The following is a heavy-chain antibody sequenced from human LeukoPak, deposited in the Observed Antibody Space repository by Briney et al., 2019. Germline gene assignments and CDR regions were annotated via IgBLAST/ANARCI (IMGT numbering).Heavy chain of an antibody. V-gene: IGHV3-30*18. Sequence: PGGALRLSCAASGFTFSSYCMHWVRQAPGKGLEWGAGISYDGSNKYYADSVKGRLTTSRDNSKNPLYLQMTSLRAEDPVVYYCAKARWNYGGKAYFDYWGQGPLVTVSS. D-gene: IGHD4-23*01. J-gene: IGHJ4*02. CDR2: ISYDGSNK. CDR3: AKARWNYGGKAYFDY. CDR1: GFTFSSYC.